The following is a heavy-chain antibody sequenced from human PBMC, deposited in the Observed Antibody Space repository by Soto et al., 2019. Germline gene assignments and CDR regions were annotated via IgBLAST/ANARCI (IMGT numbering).Heavy chain of an antibody. Sequence: GGSLRLSCAASGFIFSDYEINWVRQAPGKGLEWVSYISGSGLTIDYADSVKGRFTISRDNAKNSLYLQMNSLGVEDTAVYYCARGPYRNTYNWFDSWGQGTLVTVSS. CDR3: ARGPYRNTYNWFDS. CDR2: ISGSGLTI. CDR1: GFIFSDYE. D-gene: IGHD5-12*01. J-gene: IGHJ5*02. V-gene: IGHV3-48*03.